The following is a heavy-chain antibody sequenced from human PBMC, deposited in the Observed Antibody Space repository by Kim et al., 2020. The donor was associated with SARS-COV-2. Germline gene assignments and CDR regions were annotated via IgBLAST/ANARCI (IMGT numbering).Heavy chain of an antibody. CDR1: GGSISSYY. Sequence: SETLSLTCTVSGGSISSYYWSWIRQPPGKGLEWIGYIYYSGSTNYNPSLKSRVTISVDTSKNQFSLKLSSVTAADTAVYYCARESIAAAGTYYYYGMDVWGQGTTVTVSS. V-gene: IGHV4-59*01. J-gene: IGHJ6*02. D-gene: IGHD6-13*01. CDR3: ARESIAAAGTYYYYGMDV. CDR2: IYYSGST.